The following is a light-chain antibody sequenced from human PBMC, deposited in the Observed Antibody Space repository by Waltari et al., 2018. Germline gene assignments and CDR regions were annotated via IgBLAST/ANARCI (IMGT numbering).Light chain of an antibody. CDR1: QVITRW. Sequence: DIEMTQSPSSLSASVGDRVTITCRASQVITRWLAWYQQKPGKAPKSLISTISTLQTWVPSRFSGSGSGTEFTLTISSLQPEDFATYYCQQYTSDPLTFGGGTKVEIK. J-gene: IGKJ4*01. CDR2: TIS. CDR3: QQYTSDPLT. V-gene: IGKV1D-16*01.